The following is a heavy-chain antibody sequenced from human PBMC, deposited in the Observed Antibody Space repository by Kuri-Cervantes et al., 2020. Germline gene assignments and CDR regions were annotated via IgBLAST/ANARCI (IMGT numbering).Heavy chain of an antibody. V-gene: IGHV4-39*01. CDR2: IYYSGST. J-gene: IGHJ6*02. CDR3: ARHRLEWGSGSRYYYGMDV. Sequence: SETLSLTCTVSGGSISSSSYYWGWIRQPPGKGLEWIGSIYYSGSTYYNPSLKSRVTISVDTSKNQFSLKLSSVTAADTAVYYCARHRLEWGSGSRYYYGMDVWGQGTTVTSP. CDR1: GGSISSSSYY. D-gene: IGHD3-10*01.